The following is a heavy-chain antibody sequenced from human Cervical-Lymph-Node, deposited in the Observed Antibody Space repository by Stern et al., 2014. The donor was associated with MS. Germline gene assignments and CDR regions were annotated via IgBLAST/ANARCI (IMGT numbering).Heavy chain of an antibody. CDR2: ISYDGSNK. CDR1: GFTFSTYP. V-gene: IGHV3-30*04. CDR3: ARGRVRGDSSGWYY. D-gene: IGHD6-19*01. J-gene: IGHJ4*02. Sequence: QVQLVESGGGVVQPGRSLRLSCAASGFTFSTYPIHWVRPAPGKGLEWVALISYDGSNKYSADSVEGRFTISRDNSKNTLYLQMNSLRADDTAVYYCARGRVRGDSSGWYYWGQGTLVTVSS.